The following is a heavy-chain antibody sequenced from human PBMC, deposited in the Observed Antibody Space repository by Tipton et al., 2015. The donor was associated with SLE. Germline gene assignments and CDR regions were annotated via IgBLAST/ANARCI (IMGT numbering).Heavy chain of an antibody. Sequence: TLSLTCHVAGGAIRNSPYYWAWIRQPPGKRLEWIGSVFDTGYTAYNPSLESRVTMSVDPSKNQFSLTLMSVTAADTAVYFCARIIAGHGDAFDVWGQGTMVTVSS. CDR1: GGAIRNSPYY. V-gene: IGHV4-39*07. CDR2: VFDTGYT. J-gene: IGHJ3*01. CDR3: ARIIAGHGDAFDV.